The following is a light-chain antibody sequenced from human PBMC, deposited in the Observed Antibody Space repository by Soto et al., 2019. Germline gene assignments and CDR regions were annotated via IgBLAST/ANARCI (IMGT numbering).Light chain of an antibody. V-gene: IGKV1-5*03. CDR2: KAS. CDR1: QSISTW. J-gene: IGKJ4*01. CDR3: QQYNNYPLT. Sequence: DIQMTQSPSTLSASVGDRVTITCRASQSISTWLAWYQQKPGKAPKLLIYKASSLEGGVPSRFSGSGSGTEFNITISSLQPDDFATSYCQQYNNYPLTFGGGTTVDIK.